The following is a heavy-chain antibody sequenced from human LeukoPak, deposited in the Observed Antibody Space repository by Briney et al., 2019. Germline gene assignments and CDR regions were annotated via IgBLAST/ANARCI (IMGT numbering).Heavy chain of an antibody. J-gene: IGHJ5*02. V-gene: IGHV4-59*01. CDR2: IYYSGST. Sequence: PSETLSLTCTVSGGSISSYYWSWIRQPPGKGLEWIGYIYYSGSTNYNPSLKSRVTISVDTSKNQFSLKLSSVTAADTVMYYCARDYYDGSGYYFNWVDPWGQGTLVTVSS. D-gene: IGHD3-22*01. CDR3: ARDYYDGSGYYFNWVDP. CDR1: GGSISSYY.